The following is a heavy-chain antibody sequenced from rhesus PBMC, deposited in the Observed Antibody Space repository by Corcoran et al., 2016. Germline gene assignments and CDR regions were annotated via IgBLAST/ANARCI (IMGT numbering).Heavy chain of an antibody. Sequence: EVQLVESGAGLVQPGGSLRLSCAASGFTFSDHYMYWVRQAPGKGLEWVGFIRRKAYGGKANYAASVKCRFTISRDDSKCIAYLQMNRLNTEDTAVYYCTRGYYDSGFLYYVDYWGQGVLVTVSS. CDR1: GFTFSDHY. D-gene: IGHD3-28*01. CDR3: TRGYYDSGFLYYVDY. J-gene: IGHJ4*01. V-gene: IGHV3-6*01. CDR2: IRRKAYGGKA.